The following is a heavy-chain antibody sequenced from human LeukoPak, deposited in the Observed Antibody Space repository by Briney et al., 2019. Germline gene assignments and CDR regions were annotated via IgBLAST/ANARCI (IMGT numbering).Heavy chain of an antibody. V-gene: IGHV4-59*08. J-gene: IGHJ4*02. Sequence: PSETLSLTCTVSGGSISSYYWNWIRQPPGKGLEWIGYIYYSGSTNYNPSLKSRVTISVDTSKNQFSLKLSSVTAADTAVYYCARHLHDSSGYYDDYWGQGTLVTVSS. CDR3: ARHLHDSSGYYDDY. CDR1: GGSISSYY. D-gene: IGHD3-22*01. CDR2: IYYSGST.